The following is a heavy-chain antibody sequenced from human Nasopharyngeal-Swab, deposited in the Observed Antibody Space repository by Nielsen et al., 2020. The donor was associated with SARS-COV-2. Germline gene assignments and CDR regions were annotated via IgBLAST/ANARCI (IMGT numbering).Heavy chain of an antibody. D-gene: IGHD6-19*01. CDR1: GGSFSGYY. Sequence: GSLRLSCAVYGGSFSGYYWSWIRQPPGKGLEWIGEINHSGSTNYNPSLKSRVTISVDTSKNQFSLKLSSVTAADTAVYYCARGDLGIAVAKQPFDYWGQGTLATVSS. V-gene: IGHV4-34*01. CDR2: INHSGST. J-gene: IGHJ4*02. CDR3: ARGDLGIAVAKQPFDY.